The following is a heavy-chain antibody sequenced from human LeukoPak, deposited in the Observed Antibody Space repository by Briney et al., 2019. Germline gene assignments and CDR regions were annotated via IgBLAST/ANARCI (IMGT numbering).Heavy chain of an antibody. CDR3: ASGYYDTLTGYSNWFDP. V-gene: IGHV4-34*01. CDR2: INHSGST. CDR1: RGSFSGYY. D-gene: IGHD3-9*01. J-gene: IGHJ5*02. Sequence: SETLSLTCAVYRGSFSGYYRSWIGQPQGKGLEWIGEINHSGSTNYNPSLKSRVTISVDTSKNQFSLKLSSVTAADTAVYYCASGYYDTLTGYSNWFDPWGQGTLVTVSS.